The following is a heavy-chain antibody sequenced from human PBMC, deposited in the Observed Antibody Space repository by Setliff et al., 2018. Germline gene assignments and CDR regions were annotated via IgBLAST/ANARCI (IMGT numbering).Heavy chain of an antibody. CDR2: IDWDDDK. CDR3: ARGSSWYGSFDY. J-gene: IGHJ4*02. CDR1: GFSLSTSGMC. V-gene: IGHV2-70*11. D-gene: IGHD6-13*01. Sequence: KSGPTLVNPTQTLTLTCTFSGFSLSTSGMCVSWVRQPPGKALEWLARIDWDDDKYYSTSLKTRLTISKDTSKNQVVLTMTNMDPVDTATYYCARGSSWYGSFDYWGQGTLVTVSS.